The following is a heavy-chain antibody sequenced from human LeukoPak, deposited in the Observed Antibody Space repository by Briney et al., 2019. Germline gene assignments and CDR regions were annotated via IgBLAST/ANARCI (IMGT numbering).Heavy chain of an antibody. D-gene: IGHD3-10*01. J-gene: IGHJ4*02. Sequence: GASVKISCKASGYTFTSYDINWVRQATGQGLEWMGWMNPNSGNTGYAQKFQGRVTMTTNTSISTAYMELSSLRSEDTAVYYCARGGFGGSGSYYNAYIGYWGQGTLVSVSS. CDR2: MNPNSGNT. CDR3: ARGGFGGSGSYYNAYIGY. CDR1: GYTFTSYD. V-gene: IGHV1-8*01.